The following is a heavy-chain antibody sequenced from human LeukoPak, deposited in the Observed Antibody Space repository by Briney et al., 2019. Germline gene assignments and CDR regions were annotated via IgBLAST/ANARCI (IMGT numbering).Heavy chain of an antibody. CDR2: ISGSGANT. Sequence: PGGTLRLSCAASGFTFSTYARSWVRQAPGKGLEGVSTISGSGANTYYADSVRGRFTISKDNSKNTLYLHMNSLKAEDTAVCYCAKERAGYTNPYYFDYWGQGTLVTVSS. CDR3: AKERAGYTNPYYFDY. CDR1: GFTFSTYA. J-gene: IGHJ4*02. V-gene: IGHV3-23*01. D-gene: IGHD3-16*02.